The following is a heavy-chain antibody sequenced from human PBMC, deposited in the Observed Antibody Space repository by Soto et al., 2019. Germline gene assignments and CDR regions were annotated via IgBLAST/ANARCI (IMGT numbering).Heavy chain of an antibody. V-gene: IGHV3-30*18. CDR3: AKDANRYSSDRDWFDP. J-gene: IGHJ5*02. D-gene: IGHD6-19*01. CDR1: GFTFSNYG. Sequence: QVQLVESGGGVVQPGRSLRLSCAASGFTFSNYGIHWVRQAPGKGLEWVAVISYDGINKYYADSVKGRFTISRDNSKNTLYLQMNSLRAEDTAVYYCAKDANRYSSDRDWFDPWGQGTLVTVSS. CDR2: ISYDGINK.